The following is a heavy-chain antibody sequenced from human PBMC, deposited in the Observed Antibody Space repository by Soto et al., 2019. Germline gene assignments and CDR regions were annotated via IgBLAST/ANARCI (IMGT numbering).Heavy chain of an antibody. CDR2: INHSGST. J-gene: IGHJ5*02. CDR1: GGSFIGYY. D-gene: IGHD6-19*01. V-gene: IGHV4-34*01. CDR3: ARQGQWLVMSWFDP. Sequence: SETLSLTCAVYGGSFIGYYWSWIRQPPGKGLEWIGEINHSGSTNYNPSLKSRVTISVDTSKNQFSLKLRSVTAADTAVYYCARQGQWLVMSWFDPWGQGTLVTVSS.